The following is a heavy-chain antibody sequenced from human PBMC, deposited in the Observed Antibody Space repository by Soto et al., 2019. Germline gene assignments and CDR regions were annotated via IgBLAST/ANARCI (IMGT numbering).Heavy chain of an antibody. CDR1: GCTFTSYA. Sequence: ASVKVSCKASGCTFTSYAMHWVRQAPGQRLEWMGWINAGNGNTKYSQKFQGRVTITRDTSASTAYMELSSLRSEDTAVYYCARDPYSSSWKYNWFDPWGQGTLVTVSS. J-gene: IGHJ5*02. V-gene: IGHV1-3*01. CDR3: ARDPYSSSWKYNWFDP. D-gene: IGHD6-13*01. CDR2: INAGNGNT.